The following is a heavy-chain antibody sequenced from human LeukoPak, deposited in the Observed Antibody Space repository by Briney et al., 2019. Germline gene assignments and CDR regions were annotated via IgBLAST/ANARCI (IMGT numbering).Heavy chain of an antibody. CDR1: GVSFSGYY. CDR2: INHSRST. V-gene: IGHV4-34*01. Sequence: PSETLSLTCAVYGVSFSGYYWIWLRQPPGQGREGLGKINHSRSTNYSQSLKSRDTISVETSKNQFSLKLSSVNAVDTAVYYCARERLEYDFWSGYHRRRSYYYYMDVWGKGTTVTVSS. J-gene: IGHJ6*03. CDR3: ARERLEYDFWSGYHRRRSYYYYMDV. D-gene: IGHD3-3*01.